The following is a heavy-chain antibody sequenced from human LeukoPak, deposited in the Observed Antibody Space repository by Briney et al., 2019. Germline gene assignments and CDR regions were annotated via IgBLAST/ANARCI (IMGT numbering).Heavy chain of an antibody. CDR1: GGSFSGYY. D-gene: IGHD4-11*01. Sequence: KTSETLSLICAVYGGSFSGYYWSWLRQPPGEGREWIGSIYYSGSTYYNTFLKSRVPISVETCKKQFFLKLSHVASAGTAVYYCARHEGSYSNYCPYFHYWGRSTLVSVSS. CDR2: IYYSGST. J-gene: IGHJ4*02. CDR3: ARHEGSYSNYCPYFHY. V-gene: IGHV4-39*01.